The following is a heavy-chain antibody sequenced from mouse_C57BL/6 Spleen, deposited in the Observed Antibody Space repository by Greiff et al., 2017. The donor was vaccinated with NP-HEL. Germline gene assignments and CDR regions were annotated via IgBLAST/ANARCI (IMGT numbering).Heavy chain of an antibody. CDR2: IDPETGGT. Sequence: QVQLQQSGAELVRPGASVPLSCKASGYTFTDYEMHWVKQTPVHGLEWIGAIDPETGGTAYNQKFKGKAILTADKSSSTAYMELRSLTSEDSAVYYCTRGTNWDWFAYWGQGTLVTVSA. V-gene: IGHV1-15*01. CDR3: TRGTNWDWFAY. J-gene: IGHJ3*01. D-gene: IGHD4-1*01. CDR1: GYTFTDYE.